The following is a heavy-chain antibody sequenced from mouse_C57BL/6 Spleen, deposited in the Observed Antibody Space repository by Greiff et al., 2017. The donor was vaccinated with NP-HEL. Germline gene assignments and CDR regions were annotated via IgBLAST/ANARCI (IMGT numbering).Heavy chain of an antibody. CDR1: GFTFSSYA. CDR2: ISDGGSYT. CDR3: ARHYYGSSYRYAMDY. D-gene: IGHD1-1*01. J-gene: IGHJ4*01. Sequence: EVQVVESGGGLVKPGGSLKLSCAASGFTFSSYAMSWVRQTPEKRLEWVATISDGGSYTYYPDNVKGRFTISRDNAKNNLYLQMSHLKSEDTAMYYCARHYYGSSYRYAMDYWGQGTSVTVSS. V-gene: IGHV5-4*01.